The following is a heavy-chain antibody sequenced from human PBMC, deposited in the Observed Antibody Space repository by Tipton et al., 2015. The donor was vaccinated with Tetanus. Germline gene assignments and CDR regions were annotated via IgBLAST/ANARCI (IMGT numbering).Heavy chain of an antibody. V-gene: IGHV4-4*02. CDR3: ARGSGWADF. J-gene: IGHJ4*02. D-gene: IGHD6-19*01. CDR2: ISPSGNT. CDR1: GGPVSSSNW. Sequence: TLSLTCDVSGGPVSSSNWWSWVRQAPGKGLEWIGEISPSGNTNYNPSLKSRVTISADTSRNQFSLTLSSVTAADTAVYYCARGSGWADFWGQGTQVTVSS.